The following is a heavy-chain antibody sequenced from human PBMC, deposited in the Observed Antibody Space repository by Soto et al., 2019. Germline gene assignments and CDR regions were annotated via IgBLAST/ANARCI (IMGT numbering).Heavy chain of an antibody. J-gene: IGHJ6*02. D-gene: IGHD3-16*01. CDR1: GGSLSSYY. Sequence: PSDTLSLTCTVSGGSLSSYYWSWIRQPPGKGLEWIGYIYYSGSTNYNPSLKSRVTISVDTSKNQFSLKLSSVTAADTAVYYCAREVGGSARGVGSAHYYYYYSGMDVWGQGTTVNVSS. V-gene: IGHV4-59*01. CDR3: AREVGGSARGVGSAHYYYYYSGMDV. CDR2: IYYSGST.